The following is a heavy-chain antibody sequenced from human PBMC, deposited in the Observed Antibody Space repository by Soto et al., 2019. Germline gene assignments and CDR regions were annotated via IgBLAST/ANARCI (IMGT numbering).Heavy chain of an antibody. D-gene: IGHD6-13*01. Sequence: QVQLVESGGGVVQPGRSLRLSCAASGFTFRSYGMHWVRQAPGKGLEWVAVISNDGSNKYYADSVKGRFTISRDTSKNALYLQTNSLRADDTAVYYCAKDYSTWCMDVWGQGTTVTVSS. CDR2: ISNDGSNK. J-gene: IGHJ6*02. CDR3: AKDYSTWCMDV. V-gene: IGHV3-30*18. CDR1: GFTFRSYG.